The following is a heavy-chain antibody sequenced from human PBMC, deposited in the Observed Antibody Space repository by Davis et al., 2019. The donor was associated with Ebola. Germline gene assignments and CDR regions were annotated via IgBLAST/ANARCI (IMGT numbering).Heavy chain of an antibody. J-gene: IGHJ6*02. D-gene: IGHD3-10*01. V-gene: IGHV4-34*01. Sequence: MPSETLSLTCAVYGGSFSGYYWSWIRQPPGKGLEWMWEINHSGSTNYNPSLKSRVTISVDTSKNQFSLTLSSVTAADTAVYYCARGLRFTMVQGVLYYYYGMDVWGQGTTVTVSS. CDR3: ARGLRFTMVQGVLYYYYGMDV. CDR2: INHSGST. CDR1: GGSFSGYY.